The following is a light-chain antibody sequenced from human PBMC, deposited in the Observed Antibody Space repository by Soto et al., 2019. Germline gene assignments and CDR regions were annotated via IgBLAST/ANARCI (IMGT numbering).Light chain of an antibody. J-gene: IGKJ2*01. CDR1: QSISSY. Sequence: DIQMTQSPSSLSASVGDRVTITCRASQSISSYLNWYQQKPGKAPKLLIYASSSLQSGVPSRFSGSGSATDFTRTMSSLQPEDFAAYYCQQSYSTPYTFGQGTKLEIK. CDR3: QQSYSTPYT. V-gene: IGKV1-39*01. CDR2: ASS.